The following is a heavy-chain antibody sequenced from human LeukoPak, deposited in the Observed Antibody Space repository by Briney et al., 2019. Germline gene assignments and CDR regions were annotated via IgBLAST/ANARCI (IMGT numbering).Heavy chain of an antibody. J-gene: IGHJ3*02. Sequence: SEALSLTCTVSGGSIISYYWSWIRQPPGKGLEWIGYIYYSGSTNYNPSLKSRVTISLDTSRNQFSLKLNSVTAADTAVYYCAKSNGYGLVDIWGQGTMVTVSS. V-gene: IGHV4-59*12. D-gene: IGHD3-10*01. CDR2: IYYSGST. CDR3: AKSNGYGLVDI. CDR1: GGSIISYY.